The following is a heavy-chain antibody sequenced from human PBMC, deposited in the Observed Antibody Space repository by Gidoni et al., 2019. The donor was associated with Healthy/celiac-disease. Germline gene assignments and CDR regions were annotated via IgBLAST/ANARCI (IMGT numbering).Heavy chain of an antibody. V-gene: IGHV4-34*01. CDR1: AGAVRGYA. J-gene: IGHJ4*02. Sequence: QVHIQQRGAGLLKPSETLSLTWAVHAGAVRGYACSWIRQPPGKGLDWMGEISHSGSTNYNPSLKSRVTISVAMSKNQFSLKLSSVSAADTAVYYCARPGFAGSGIAAPLDSWGQGTLVTVSS. CDR3: ARPGFAGSGIAAPLDS. CDR2: ISHSGST. D-gene: IGHD6-13*01.